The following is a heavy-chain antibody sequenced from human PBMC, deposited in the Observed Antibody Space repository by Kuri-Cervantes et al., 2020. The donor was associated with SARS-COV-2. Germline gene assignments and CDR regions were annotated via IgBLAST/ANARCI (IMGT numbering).Heavy chain of an antibody. D-gene: IGHD1-1*01. V-gene: IGHV5-51*01. CDR3: ARGTGTWGYYMDV. Sequence: GGSLRLSCKGSGYSFTSYWIGWVRQMPGKGLEWMGIIYPGDSDTRYSPSFQGQVTISADKSISTAYLQWSSLKASDTAMYYCARGTGTWGYYMDVWGKGTTVTVSS. J-gene: IGHJ6*03. CDR2: IYPGDSDT. CDR1: GYSFTSYW.